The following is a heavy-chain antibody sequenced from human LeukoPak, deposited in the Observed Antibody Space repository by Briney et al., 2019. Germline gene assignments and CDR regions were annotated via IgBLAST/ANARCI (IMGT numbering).Heavy chain of an antibody. CDR3: GVGVVGATPLY. Sequence: SVKVSCKASGDTFSGYAITWVRQAPGQGLEWMGGIIPMFNKANYAQKFQGRVTITADESTSTAYIDLNSLRSDDTAVFYCGVGVVGATPLYWGLGSLVTVSS. J-gene: IGHJ4*02. V-gene: IGHV1-69*13. CDR1: GDTFSGYA. CDR2: IIPMFNKA. D-gene: IGHD1-26*01.